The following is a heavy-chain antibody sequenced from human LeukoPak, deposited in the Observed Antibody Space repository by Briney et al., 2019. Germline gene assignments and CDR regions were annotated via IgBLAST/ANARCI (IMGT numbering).Heavy chain of an antibody. J-gene: IGHJ4*02. CDR3: AKDYGVY. CDR1: GFTFSSYA. D-gene: IGHD3-10*01. V-gene: IGHV3-30*04. Sequence: GTSLRLSCAASGFTFSSYAMHWVRQAPGKGLEWVAVISYDGSNKYYADSVKGRFTISRDNSKNTLYLQMNSLRAEDTAVYYCAKDYGVYWGQGTLVTASS. CDR2: ISYDGSNK.